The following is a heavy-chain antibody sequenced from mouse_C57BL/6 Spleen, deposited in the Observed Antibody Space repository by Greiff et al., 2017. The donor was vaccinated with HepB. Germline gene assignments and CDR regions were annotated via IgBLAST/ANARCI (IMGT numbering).Heavy chain of an antibody. D-gene: IGHD4-1*01. V-gene: IGHV5-6*01. CDR1: GFTFSSYG. J-gene: IGHJ4*01. CDR3: ARLQLTGPYAMDY. Sequence: EVKLMESGGDLVKPGGSLKLSCAASGFTFSSYGMSWVRQTPDKRLEWVATISSGGSYTYYPDSVKGRFTISRDNAKNTLYLQRSSLKSEDTAMYYCARLQLTGPYAMDYWGQGTSVTVSS. CDR2: ISSGGSYT.